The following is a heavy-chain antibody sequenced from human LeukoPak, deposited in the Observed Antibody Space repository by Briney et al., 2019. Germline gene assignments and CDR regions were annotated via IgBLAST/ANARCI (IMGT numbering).Heavy chain of an antibody. D-gene: IGHD5-18*01. J-gene: IGHJ4*02. Sequence: GGSLRLSCAASGFTFSSYAMSWVRQAPGKGLEWVAVISYDGSNKYYADSVKGRFTISRDNSKNTLYLQMNSLRAEDTAVYYCATNEYSYASAYYFDYWGQGTLVTVSS. CDR3: ATNEYSYASAYYFDY. V-gene: IGHV3-30*03. CDR2: ISYDGSNK. CDR1: GFTFSSYA.